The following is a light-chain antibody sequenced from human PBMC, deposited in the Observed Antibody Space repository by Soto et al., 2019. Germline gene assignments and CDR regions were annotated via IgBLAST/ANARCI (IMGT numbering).Light chain of an antibody. CDR1: SSDVGGYNY. V-gene: IGLV2-14*01. CDR2: DVS. Sequence: QSALTQPASVSGSPGQSITISCTGTSSDVGGYNYVSWYQQHSGKAPKLMIYDVSNRPSGASNRFSGSKSSNTASLTISGLQAEDEADYYCGSYASSSTLYVFGTGTKVTVL. J-gene: IGLJ1*01. CDR3: GSYASSSTLYV.